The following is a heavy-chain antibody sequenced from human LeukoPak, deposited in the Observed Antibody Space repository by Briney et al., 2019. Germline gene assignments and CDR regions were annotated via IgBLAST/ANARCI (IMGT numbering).Heavy chain of an antibody. D-gene: IGHD3-16*02. V-gene: IGHV1-2*02. CDR3: ASCMITFGGVIVTYGMDV. CDR1: GYTFTGYY. J-gene: IGHJ6*02. Sequence: ASVKVSCKASGYTFTGYYMHWVRQAPGQGLEWMGWINPNSGSTNYAQKFQGRVTMTRDTSISTAYMELSRLRSDDTAVYYCASCMITFGGVIVTYGMDVWGQGTTVTVSS. CDR2: INPNSGST.